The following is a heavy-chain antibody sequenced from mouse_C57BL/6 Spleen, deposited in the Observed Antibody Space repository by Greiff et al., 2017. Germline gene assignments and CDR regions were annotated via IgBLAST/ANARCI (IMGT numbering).Heavy chain of an antibody. CDR2: IDPSDSET. CDR1: GYTFTSYW. J-gene: IGHJ4*01. V-gene: IGHV1-52*01. CDR3: ARELGRGYYAMDD. D-gene: IGHD4-1*01. Sequence: VQLQQPGAELVRPGSSVKLSCKASGYTFTSYWMHWVKQRPIQGLEWIGNIDPSDSETHYNQKFKDKATLTVDKSSSTAYMQLSSLTSEDSAVYYCARELGRGYYAMDDWGQGTSVTVSS.